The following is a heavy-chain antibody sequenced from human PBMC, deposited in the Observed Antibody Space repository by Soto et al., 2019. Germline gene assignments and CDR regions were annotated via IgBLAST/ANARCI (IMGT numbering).Heavy chain of an antibody. CDR3: VRLVSFGGDEDC. V-gene: IGHV4-31*03. D-gene: IGHD2-21*02. CDR2: IYYSGSA. J-gene: IGHJ1*01. CDR1: GGSISSDPYY. Sequence: SETLSLTCTVSGGSISSDPYYWNWIRQPPGKGLEWIGYIYYSGSAYYNPSLKSRVIISVDTSKNQFSLKLSSVTAADTAIYYCVRLVSFGGDEDCWGQGISVTVS.